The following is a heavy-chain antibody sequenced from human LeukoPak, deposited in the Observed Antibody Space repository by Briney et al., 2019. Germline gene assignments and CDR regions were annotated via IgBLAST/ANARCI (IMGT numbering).Heavy chain of an antibody. J-gene: IGHJ3*02. CDR3: ARDSGSSGAFDI. CDR2: IYYSGST. V-gene: IGHV4-31*03. CDR1: GGSISSGGYY. Sequence: SETLSLTCTVSGGSISSGGYYWSWIRQHPGKGLEWIGYIYYSGSTYYNPSLKSRVTISVDTSKNQFSLKLSSVTAADTAVYYCARDSGSSGAFDIWGQGTMVTVSS. D-gene: IGHD1-26*01.